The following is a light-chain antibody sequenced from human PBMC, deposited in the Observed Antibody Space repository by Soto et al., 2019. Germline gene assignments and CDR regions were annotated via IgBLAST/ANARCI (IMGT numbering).Light chain of an antibody. V-gene: IGKV1-9*01. Sequence: DIQLTQSPSFLSASVGDRVTITCRASQGISSYLAWYQQKPGKAPKLLIYAASTLQSGVPSRFSGSGSGTEFTLTISSLQPEDFATYYCQQLNSYPFVTFVQGTKLEIK. J-gene: IGKJ2*01. CDR2: AAS. CDR3: QQLNSYPFVT. CDR1: QGISSY.